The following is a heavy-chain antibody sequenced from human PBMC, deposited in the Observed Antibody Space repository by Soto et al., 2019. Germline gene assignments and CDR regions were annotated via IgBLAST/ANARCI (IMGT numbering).Heavy chain of an antibody. CDR2: ISAFNGNT. CDR1: GYTFTSYG. CDR3: ARKLLAVAGTEFDY. J-gene: IGHJ4*02. D-gene: IGHD6-19*01. V-gene: IGHV1-18*01. Sequence: ASVKVSCKASGYTFTSYGISWVRQAPGQGLEWMGWISAFNGNTNYAQKLQGRVTMTTDTSTSTAYMELRSLRSDDTAVYYCARKLLAVAGTEFDYWGQGTLVTVSS.